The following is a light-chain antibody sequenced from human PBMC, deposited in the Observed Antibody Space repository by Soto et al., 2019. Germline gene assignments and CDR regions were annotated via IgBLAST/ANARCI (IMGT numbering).Light chain of an antibody. V-gene: IGKV1-8*01. CDR3: QQYYSYPQT. Sequence: AIRMTQSPSSFSASTGDRVTITCRASQGIASYLAWYQQKPGKAPKLLIYAASTLQSGVPSRFSGSGSGADFTLTISCLQSEDFATYYCQQYYSYPQTFGGGTKMEIK. CDR1: QGIASY. CDR2: AAS. J-gene: IGKJ4*01.